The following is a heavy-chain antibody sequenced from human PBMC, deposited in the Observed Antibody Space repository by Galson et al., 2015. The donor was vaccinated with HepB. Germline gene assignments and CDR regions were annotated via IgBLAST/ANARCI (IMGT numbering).Heavy chain of an antibody. CDR2: ISDDGTNR. D-gene: IGHD6-13*01. Sequence: SLRLSCAASGFTFSNYAMHWVRQAPGKGLAWVAIISDDGTNRYSADAVKGRSTISRDNSKNTLYLQMNSLRTDDSAVYFCARAIAAAGEYHFYYYGMDVWGQGPRSLSP. CDR1: GFTFSNYA. J-gene: IGHJ6*02. V-gene: IGHV3-30-3*01. CDR3: ARAIAAAGEYHFYYYGMDV.